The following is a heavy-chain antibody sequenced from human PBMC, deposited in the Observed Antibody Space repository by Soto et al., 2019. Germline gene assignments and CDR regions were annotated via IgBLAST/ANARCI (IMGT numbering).Heavy chain of an antibody. Sequence: EVQLLESGGGLVQPGGSLRLSCAASGFTFSSYAMSWVRQAPGKGLEWVSAISGRGGSTYYADSVKGRFTIARDNSKNTLYLQMTSLRAEDTAVYYCAGVSGYSSGWTDRWGQGTLVTVSS. J-gene: IGHJ5*02. CDR1: GFTFSSYA. D-gene: IGHD6-19*01. CDR3: AGVSGYSSGWTDR. V-gene: IGHV3-23*01. CDR2: ISGRGGST.